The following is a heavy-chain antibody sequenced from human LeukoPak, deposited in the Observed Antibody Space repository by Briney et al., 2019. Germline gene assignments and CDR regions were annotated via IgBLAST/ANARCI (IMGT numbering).Heavy chain of an antibody. CDR1: GFTFSTYS. CDR2: IRGGGDST. J-gene: IGHJ4*02. D-gene: IGHD2/OR15-2a*01. V-gene: IGHV3-23*01. Sequence: GGSLRLSCAASGFTFSTYSMSWVRQAPGKGLEWVSAIRGGGDSTYYADSVKGRFTTSRDNSKNTLYLQMHSLRAEDTAVYYCATVIRGMGYWGQGALVTVSS. CDR3: ATVIRGMGY.